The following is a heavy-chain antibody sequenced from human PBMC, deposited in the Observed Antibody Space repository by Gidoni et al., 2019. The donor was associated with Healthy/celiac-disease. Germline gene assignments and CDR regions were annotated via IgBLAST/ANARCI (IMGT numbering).Heavy chain of an antibody. V-gene: IGHV3-23*01. CDR2: IGGSGGST. D-gene: IGHD2-8*01. J-gene: IGHJ5*02. CDR3: AKEGIFYVSIPGWFDP. CDR1: GFTFSRYA. Sequence: EVQLLESGGGLVQPGGSLLLSCAASGFTFSRYAMSWFRQAPGKGLEWVSAIGGSGGSTYYADTVKGRFTISRDNSKNTLYLQMNSLRAEDTAVYYCAKEGIFYVSIPGWFDPWGQGTLVTVSS.